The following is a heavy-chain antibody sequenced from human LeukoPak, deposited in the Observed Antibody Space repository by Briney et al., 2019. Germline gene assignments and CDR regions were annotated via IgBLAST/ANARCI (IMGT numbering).Heavy chain of an antibody. CDR3: AQTRIVGATAPDY. CDR1: GYTFTGYY. Sequence: ATVKVSCKASGYTFTGYYMHWVRQAPGQGLEWMGWINPNSGGTNYAQKFQGRVTMTRDTSISTAYMELSRLRSDDTAVYYCAQTRIVGATAPDYWGQGTLVTVSS. D-gene: IGHD1-26*01. CDR2: INPNSGGT. J-gene: IGHJ4*02. V-gene: IGHV1-2*02.